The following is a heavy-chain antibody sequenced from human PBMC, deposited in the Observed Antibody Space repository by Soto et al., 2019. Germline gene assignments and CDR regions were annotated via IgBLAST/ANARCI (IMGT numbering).Heavy chain of an antibody. D-gene: IGHD2-21*01. J-gene: IGHJ4*01. V-gene: IGHV4-39*01. Sequence: PSETLSLTCTVSGFTISSICYCWGRHSPPPGKGLEWIGSIYYSGSTYYNPSLKSRLTIYVDASKNQFSLKLSSVTAADTSLYYCATHKGYSGGGFDFWGQGTLVTVSS. CDR2: IYYSGST. CDR3: ATHKGYSGGGFDF. CDR1: GFTISSICYC.